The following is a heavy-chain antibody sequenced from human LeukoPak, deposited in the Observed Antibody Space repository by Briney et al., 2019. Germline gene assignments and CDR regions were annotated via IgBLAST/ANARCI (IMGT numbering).Heavy chain of an antibody. Sequence: GGSLRLSCAASGFTFDSYWMSWVRQAPGKGLEWVANIKQDGNEKYYVDSVKGRFTIYRDNAENSLYLQRNSLRAEDTAVYYCTRDPLTQNDYWGQGTLVTVSS. CDR1: GFTFDSYW. D-gene: IGHD1-14*01. CDR3: TRDPLTQNDY. J-gene: IGHJ4*02. V-gene: IGHV3-7*01. CDR2: IKQDGNEK.